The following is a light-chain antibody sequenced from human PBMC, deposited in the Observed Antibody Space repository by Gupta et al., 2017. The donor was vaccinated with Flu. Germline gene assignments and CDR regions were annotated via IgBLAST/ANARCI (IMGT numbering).Light chain of an antibody. V-gene: IGKV1-5*03. Sequence: SPTTLSASVGDRVTITCRASQRISSWLAWYQQKPGKAPKLLIYKASSLESGVPSRFSGSGSGTEFTLTISSLQPDDFATYYCQQYNSYPTFGQGTKVEIK. CDR2: KAS. CDR1: QRISSW. J-gene: IGKJ1*01. CDR3: QQYNSYPT.